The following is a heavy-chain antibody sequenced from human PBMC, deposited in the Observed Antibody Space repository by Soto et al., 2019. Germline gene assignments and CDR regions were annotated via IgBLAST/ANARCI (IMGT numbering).Heavy chain of an antibody. J-gene: IGHJ4*02. CDR1: GYTLTELS. D-gene: IGHD1-26*01. CDR3: ATGVGATTLFDY. CDR2: FDPEDGAT. Sequence: ASVKVSCKVSGYTLTELSMHWVRQAPGKGLEWMGGFDPEDGATIYAQKFQGRVTMTEDTSTDTAYMELSSLRSEDTAVYYCATGVGATTLFDYWGQGTLVTVSS. V-gene: IGHV1-24*01.